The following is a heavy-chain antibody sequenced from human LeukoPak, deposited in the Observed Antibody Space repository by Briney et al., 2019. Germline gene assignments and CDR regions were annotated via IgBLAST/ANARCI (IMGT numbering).Heavy chain of an antibody. CDR2: ISYSGST. J-gene: IGHJ4*02. Sequence: PWETLSLTCTVSGCSISSSNYYWGWIRQPPGKGLEWIGYISYSGSTYYNPSLKSRVTISVDTSKNQFSLKLSSVTAADTAVYYCTKTIDGSLLGYFYHWGQGTLVTVFS. CDR3: TKTIDGSLLGYFYH. CDR1: GCSISSSNYY. V-gene: IGHV4-39*07. D-gene: IGHD3-10*01.